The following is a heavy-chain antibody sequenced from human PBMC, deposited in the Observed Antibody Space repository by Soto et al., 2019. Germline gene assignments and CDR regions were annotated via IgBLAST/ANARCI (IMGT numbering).Heavy chain of an antibody. CDR2: ISGSGGST. CDR3: AKGDCSGGSCYWSAFDI. CDR1: GFTFSSYA. J-gene: IGHJ3*02. D-gene: IGHD2-15*01. Sequence: EVQLLESGGGLVQPGGSLRLSCAASGFTFSSYAMSWVRQAPGKGLEWVSAISGSGGSTYYADSVKGRFTISRDNSKNTLYLQMNSLRADDTAVYYCAKGDCSGGSCYWSAFDIWGQGTMVTVSS. V-gene: IGHV3-23*01.